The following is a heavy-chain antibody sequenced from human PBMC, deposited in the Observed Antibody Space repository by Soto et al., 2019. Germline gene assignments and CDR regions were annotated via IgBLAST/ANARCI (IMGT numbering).Heavy chain of an antibody. D-gene: IGHD3-10*01. CDR2: ISGSGGST. CDR1: GFTFSSYA. CDR3: AKSRYYGSGSYTMFDY. V-gene: IGHV3-23*01. Sequence: EVQLLESGGGLVQPGGSLRLSCAASGFTFSSYAMSWVRQAPGKGLEWVSAISGSGGSTYYADSVKGRFTISRDNSKNTLYLQMNSLRTEDTAVYYCAKSRYYGSGSYTMFDYCGQGTLVTVSS. J-gene: IGHJ4*02.